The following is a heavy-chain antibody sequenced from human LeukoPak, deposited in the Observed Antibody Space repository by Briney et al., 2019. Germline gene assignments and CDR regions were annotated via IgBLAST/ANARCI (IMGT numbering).Heavy chain of an antibody. D-gene: IGHD6-13*01. V-gene: IGHV1-2*02. Sequence: ASVKVSCKASGYTFTDYYMHWVRQAPGQGLEWMGWINPNSGGTNYAQKSQGRVTMTTDTSISTAYMEVSRLRSGDTAVYYCARVRIGQQLDKYYYYAMDVWGQGTTVTVSS. CDR1: GYTFTDYY. J-gene: IGHJ6*02. CDR3: ARVRIGQQLDKYYYYAMDV. CDR2: INPNSGGT.